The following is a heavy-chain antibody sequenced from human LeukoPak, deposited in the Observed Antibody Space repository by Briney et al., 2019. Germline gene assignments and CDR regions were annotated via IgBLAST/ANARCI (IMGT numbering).Heavy chain of an antibody. D-gene: IGHD3-9*01. CDR1: GFTFSSYS. CDR2: ISSSSSSTI. Sequence: GGSLRLSCAASGFTFSSYSMNWVRQAPGKGLEWVSYISSSSSSTIYYADSVKGRFTISRDNAKNSLYLQMNSLRDEDTAVYYCARRLRYFDWHHAFDYWGQGTLVTVSS. CDR3: ARRLRYFDWHHAFDY. J-gene: IGHJ4*02. V-gene: IGHV3-48*02.